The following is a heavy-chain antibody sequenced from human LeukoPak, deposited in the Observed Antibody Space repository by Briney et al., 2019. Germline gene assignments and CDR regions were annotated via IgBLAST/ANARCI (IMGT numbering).Heavy chain of an antibody. V-gene: IGHV3-23*01. J-gene: IGHJ3*02. CDR3: ANLPGPGGYYDSSGDAFDI. CDR1: GFTFSSYA. D-gene: IGHD3-22*01. Sequence: GGSLRLSCAASGFTFSSYAMSWVRQAPGKGLEWVSAISGSGGSTYYADSVKGRFTISRDNSKNTLYLQMNSLRAEDTAVYYCANLPGPGGYYDSSGDAFDIWGQGTMVTVSS. CDR2: ISGSGGST.